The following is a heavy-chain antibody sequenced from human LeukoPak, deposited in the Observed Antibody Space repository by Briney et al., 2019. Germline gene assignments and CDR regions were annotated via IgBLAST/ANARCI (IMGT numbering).Heavy chain of an antibody. CDR3: ARHSLIGTTPFDY. CDR1: GYTFISYY. J-gene: IGHJ4*02. D-gene: IGHD1-20*01. V-gene: IGHV1-46*01. Sequence: ASVKVSCKASGYTFISYYIHRVRQAPGQGLEWMGVINPSGGSTAYAQQFQGRVTMTRDTSTSTVYMELSSLRSEDTAVYYCARHSLIGTTPFDYWGQGTLVTVSS. CDR2: INPSGGST.